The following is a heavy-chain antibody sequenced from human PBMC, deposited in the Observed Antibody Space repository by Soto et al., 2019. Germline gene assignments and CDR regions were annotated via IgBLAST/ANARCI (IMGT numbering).Heavy chain of an antibody. Sequence: SETLSLTCAVYGGSFRGYYWSWIRQPPGKGLEWIGNIYYSGTTYYNPSLKSRVTISVDTSKNQFSLKLSSVTAADTAVYYCARHKGGYYSGVDVWGQGTTVTVSS. CDR1: GGSFRGYY. D-gene: IGHD3-16*01. CDR2: IYYSGTT. V-gene: IGHV4-34*01. J-gene: IGHJ6*02. CDR3: ARHKGGYYSGVDV.